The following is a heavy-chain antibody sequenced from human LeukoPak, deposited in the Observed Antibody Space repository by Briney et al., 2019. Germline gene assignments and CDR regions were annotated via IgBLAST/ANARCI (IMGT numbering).Heavy chain of an antibody. CDR2: ISTYNGNT. D-gene: IGHD1-14*01. CDR1: GYTFDRYG. J-gene: IGHJ4*02. V-gene: IGHV1-18*01. CDR3: ARDLGHCRNVICSSSAY. Sequence: ASVKVSCKGSGYTFDRYGVTWVRQAPGQGLEWMGWISTYNGNTTYAQKIQGRVTMTTDTSTNTVYMDLRSLKSDDTAVYYCARDLGHCRNVICSSSAYWGRGTLVTVSS.